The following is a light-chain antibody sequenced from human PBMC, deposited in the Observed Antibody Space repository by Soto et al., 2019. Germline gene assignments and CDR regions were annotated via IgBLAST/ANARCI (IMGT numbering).Light chain of an antibody. CDR2: AGN. V-gene: IGLV2-14*01. CDR1: SIDIGGYNY. Sequence: QAALTHPASVSTTPAQSITISCTGTSIDIGGYNYVSWDKQHPGKAPNLLIFAGNNRPSGVSDRFAGSNSGNTASLTISGLQAEDEADYYCTSYSRSSVLGFGGGPK. CDR3: TSYSRSSVLG. J-gene: IGLJ3*02.